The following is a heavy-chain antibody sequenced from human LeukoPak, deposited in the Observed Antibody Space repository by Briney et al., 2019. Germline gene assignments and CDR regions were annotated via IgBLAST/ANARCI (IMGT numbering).Heavy chain of an antibody. J-gene: IGHJ5*02. V-gene: IGHV3-74*01. CDR1: GFTFGSNW. CDR2: ISGDGSIT. Sequence: PGGSLRLSCAASGFTFGSNWMHWVRQAPGKGLVWVSRISGDGSITAYADSMKGRLTISRDNAKNTLYLQMNSLRAEDTAVYYCARDNSPGWFDPWGQGTLVTVSS. CDR3: ARDNSPGWFDP. D-gene: IGHD4-11*01.